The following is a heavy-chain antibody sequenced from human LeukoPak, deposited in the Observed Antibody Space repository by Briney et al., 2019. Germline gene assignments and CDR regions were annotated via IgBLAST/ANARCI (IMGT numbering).Heavy chain of an antibody. D-gene: IGHD3-16*01. V-gene: IGHV4-34*01. CDR1: GGSISSYY. CDR2: IIHSGRA. Sequence: PSETLSLTCTVSGGSISSYYWTWIRQSPGKGLEWIGGIIHSGRANYSPSLKSRLTLSVDPSMNHFSLRLSSVTAADTAVYYCARGTVLTGYASFDYWGQGALVTVSS. J-gene: IGHJ4*02. CDR3: ARGTVLTGYASFDY.